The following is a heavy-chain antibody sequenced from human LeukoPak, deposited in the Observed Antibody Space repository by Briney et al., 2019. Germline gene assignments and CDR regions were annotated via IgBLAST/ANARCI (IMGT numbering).Heavy chain of an antibody. Sequence: ASVKVSCKASGYTFTSYDINWVRPATGQGLEWMGLMNPKNGHTVYAQKFQGRVTMTRDTSISTAYLELSSLRSEDTAVYYCARNLMYCSSTTCYLDYWGQGTLATASS. CDR2: MNPKNGHT. D-gene: IGHD2-2*01. J-gene: IGHJ4*02. CDR1: GYTFTSYD. CDR3: ARNLMYCSSTTCYLDY. V-gene: IGHV1-8*01.